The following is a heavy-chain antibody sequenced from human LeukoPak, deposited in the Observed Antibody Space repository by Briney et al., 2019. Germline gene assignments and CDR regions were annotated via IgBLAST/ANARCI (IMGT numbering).Heavy chain of an antibody. V-gene: IGHV4-4*09. CDR3: ARLTRLSTSPDRYYLDY. J-gene: IGHJ4*02. CDR1: GDSISSYY. D-gene: IGHD6-6*01. Sequence: SETLSLTCIVSGDSISSYYWSWIRQPPGKGLEWIGYIYTSGGTNYIPSLKGRVTISIDTSKNQFSLKLSSVTAADSAVYYCARLTRLSTSPDRYYLDYWGQGTLVTVSS. CDR2: IYTSGGT.